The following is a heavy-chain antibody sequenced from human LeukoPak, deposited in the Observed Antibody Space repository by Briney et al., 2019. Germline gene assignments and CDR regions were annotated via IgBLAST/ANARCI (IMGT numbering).Heavy chain of an antibody. CDR1: GFTFSSYW. CDR2: IKQDGSEK. Sequence: PGGSLRLSCAASGFTFSSYWMSWVRQAPGKGLEWVANIKQDGSEKYYVDSVKGRFTISRDNAKNSLYLQMNSLRAEDTAVYYCARGAGSGGWDFAYWGQGTLVTVSS. J-gene: IGHJ4*02. V-gene: IGHV3-7*04. CDR3: ARGAGSGGWDFAY. D-gene: IGHD6-19*01.